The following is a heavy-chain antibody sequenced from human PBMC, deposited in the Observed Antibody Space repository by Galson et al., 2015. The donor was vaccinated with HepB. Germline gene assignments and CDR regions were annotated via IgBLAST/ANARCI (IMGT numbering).Heavy chain of an antibody. D-gene: IGHD4-17*01. CDR3: ATDDGAGYSYYFGVDA. V-gene: IGHV1-69*13. Sequence: SVKVSCKASGGTLRSHVISWVRQAPGQGLEWMGGIIPVFDTTTYAQKFQGRLTTTADDLTGTAYMALSGLISEDTAVYHCATDDGAGYSYYFGVDAWGQGTSVTVS. CDR1: GGTLRSHV. J-gene: IGHJ6*02. CDR2: IIPVFDTT.